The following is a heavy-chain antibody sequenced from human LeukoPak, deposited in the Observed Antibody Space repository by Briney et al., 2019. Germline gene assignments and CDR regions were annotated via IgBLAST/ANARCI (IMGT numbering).Heavy chain of an antibody. V-gene: IGHV4-39*01. Sequence: SETLSLTCTVSGGSISSSSYYWGWIRQPPGKGLEWIGSIYYSGSTYYNPSLKSRVTISVDTSKNQFSLKLTSVTAADTAVYYCARHQSYYYDYYMDVWGKGTTVTISS. CDR2: IYYSGST. CDR1: GGSISSSSYY. CDR3: ARHQSYYYDYYMDV. J-gene: IGHJ6*03.